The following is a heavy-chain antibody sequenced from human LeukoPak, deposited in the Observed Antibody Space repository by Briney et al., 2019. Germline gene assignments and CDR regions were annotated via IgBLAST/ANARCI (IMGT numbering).Heavy chain of an antibody. V-gene: IGHV1-18*01. CDR2: ISAYNGNT. D-gene: IGHD3-9*01. CDR1: GYTFTSYG. CDR3: ARGDDILTGYFRGFDY. J-gene: IGHJ4*02. Sequence: ASVKVSCKASGYTFTSYGISWVRQAPGQGLEWMGWISAYNGNTNYAQKLQGRVTMTTDTSTRTAYMELRILRSDDTAIYYCARGDDILTGYFRGFDYWGQGTLVTVSS.